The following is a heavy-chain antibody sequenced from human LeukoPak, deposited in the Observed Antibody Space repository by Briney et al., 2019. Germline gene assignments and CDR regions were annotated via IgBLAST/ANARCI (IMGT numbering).Heavy chain of an antibody. CDR2: ISGSGGST. D-gene: IGHD6-13*01. CDR3: AKGGSSWYYFDY. J-gene: IGHJ4*02. Sequence: GGSLRLSCAASGFTFSSYAMSWVRQAPGKGLEWVSGISGSGGSTNYADSVKGRFTISRDNSKNTLYLQMNSLRAEDTAVDYCAKGGSSWYYFDYWGQGTLVTVSS. V-gene: IGHV3-23*01. CDR1: GFTFSSYA.